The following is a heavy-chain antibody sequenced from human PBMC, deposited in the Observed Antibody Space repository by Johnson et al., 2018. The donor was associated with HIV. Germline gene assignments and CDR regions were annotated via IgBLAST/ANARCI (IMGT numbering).Heavy chain of an antibody. V-gene: IGHV3-30*04. Sequence: QVQLVESGGGVVQPGRSLRLSCAASGFTFSSYAMHWVRQAPGKGLEWVAVISYDGSNKYYADSVKGRFTISRDNATNSLYLQMNSLRAEDTAVYYCAKPGDSYCSGGSCYLDAFDIWGQGTMVTVSS. J-gene: IGHJ3*02. CDR2: ISYDGSNK. CDR3: AKPGDSYCSGGSCYLDAFDI. D-gene: IGHD2-15*01. CDR1: GFTFSSYA.